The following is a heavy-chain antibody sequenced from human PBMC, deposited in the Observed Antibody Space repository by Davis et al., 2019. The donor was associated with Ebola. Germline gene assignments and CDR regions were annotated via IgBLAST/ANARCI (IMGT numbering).Heavy chain of an antibody. CDR1: GFTFSSYS. Sequence: GESLKISCAASGFTFSSYSMNWVRQAPGKGLEWVSYISSSSSTIYYADSVKGRFTISRDNAKNSLYLQMNSLRDEDTAVYYCARDGPPQTVTADYWGQGTLVTVSS. D-gene: IGHD2-21*02. CDR3: ARDGPPQTVTADY. V-gene: IGHV3-48*02. J-gene: IGHJ4*02. CDR2: ISSSSSTI.